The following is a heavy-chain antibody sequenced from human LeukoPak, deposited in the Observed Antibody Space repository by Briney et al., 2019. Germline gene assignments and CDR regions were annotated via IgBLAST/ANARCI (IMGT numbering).Heavy chain of an antibody. Sequence: TSETLSLTCTVSGYSISSGYYWGWIRQPPGKGLEWIGSIYYSGSTYYNPSLKSRVTISVDTSKNQFSLKLSSVTAADTAVYYCARDLRGWFDPWGQGTLVTVSS. CDR1: GYSISSGYY. J-gene: IGHJ5*02. CDR2: IYYSGST. CDR3: ARDLRGWFDP. V-gene: IGHV4-38-2*02. D-gene: IGHD3-10*01.